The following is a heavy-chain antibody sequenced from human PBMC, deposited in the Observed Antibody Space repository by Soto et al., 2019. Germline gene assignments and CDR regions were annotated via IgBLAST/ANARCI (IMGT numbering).Heavy chain of an antibody. D-gene: IGHD6-19*01. CDR1: GGTFSSYA. CDR3: ARALDSSGWYEGLSIL. Sequence: SVKVSCKASGGTFSSYAISWVRQAPGQGLEWMGGIIPIFGTANYAQKFQGRVTITADESTSTAYMELGSLRSEDTAVYYCARALDSSGWYEGLSILWGQGTTVTVSS. CDR2: IIPIFGTA. J-gene: IGHJ6*02. V-gene: IGHV1-69*13.